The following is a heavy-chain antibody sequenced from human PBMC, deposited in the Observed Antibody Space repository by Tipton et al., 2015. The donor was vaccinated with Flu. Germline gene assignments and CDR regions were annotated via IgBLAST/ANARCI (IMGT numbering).Heavy chain of an antibody. V-gene: IGHV4-4*07. Sequence: TLSLTCTVSGDSISNYYWIWVRQPAGKGLEWIGRIYTSGSTNYNPSPKSRLTMSVDASKKQFSLKLSSVTAADTAVYYCARGSGSGTFVIFDFWGQGTLVTVSP. CDR1: GDSISNYY. CDR2: IYTSGST. J-gene: IGHJ4*02. CDR3: ARGSGSGTFVIFDF. D-gene: IGHD3-10*01.